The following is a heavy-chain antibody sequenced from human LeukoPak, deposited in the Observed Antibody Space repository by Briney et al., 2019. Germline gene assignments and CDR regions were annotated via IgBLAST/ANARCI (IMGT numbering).Heavy chain of an antibody. Sequence: ASVKVSCKASGGTFSSYAISWVRQAPGQGLEWMGWISAYNGNTNYAQKLQGRVTMTTDTSTSTAYMELRSLRSDDTAVYYCARDFGEVAGTPRFLRFDPWGQGTLVTVSS. D-gene: IGHD6-19*01. CDR1: GGTFSSYA. J-gene: IGHJ5*02. CDR2: ISAYNGNT. CDR3: ARDFGEVAGTPRFLRFDP. V-gene: IGHV1-18*01.